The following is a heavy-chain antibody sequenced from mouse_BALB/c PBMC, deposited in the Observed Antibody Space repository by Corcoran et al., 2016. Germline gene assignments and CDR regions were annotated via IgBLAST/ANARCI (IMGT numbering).Heavy chain of an antibody. V-gene: IGHV1S136*01. Sequence: EVQLQQSGPELVKPGASVKMSCKASGYTFTSYVMHWVKQKPGQGLEWIGYIYPYNDGTKYTEKFKGKDTLTSDKSSSTTYMELSSLPSEDSAVYYCGGEGRGSNPIDYWGQGTPVTVSS. J-gene: IGHJ2*01. D-gene: IGHD2-5*01. CDR2: IYPYNDGT. CDR1: GYTFTSYV. CDR3: GGEGRGSNPIDY.